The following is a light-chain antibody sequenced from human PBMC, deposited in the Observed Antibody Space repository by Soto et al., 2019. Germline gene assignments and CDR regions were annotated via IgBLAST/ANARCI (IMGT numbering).Light chain of an antibody. Sequence: QSALTQPASVSGSPGQSITISCTGTSSDVGGYNYVSWYQQHPGKAPKLMIYDVSNRPSGVSNRFSGSKSGNTASLTISGLQAEDEADYNCSSDTSSYTLVFGGGTKLTVL. CDR2: DVS. J-gene: IGLJ2*01. CDR1: SSDVGGYNY. CDR3: SSDTSSYTLV. V-gene: IGLV2-14*01.